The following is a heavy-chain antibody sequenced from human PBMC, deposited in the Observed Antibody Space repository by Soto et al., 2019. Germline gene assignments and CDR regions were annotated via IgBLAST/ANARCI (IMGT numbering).Heavy chain of an antibody. D-gene: IGHD2-8*01. CDR1: GYTFTRYG. CDR3: AKNGQPPYYYYGLDV. Sequence: ASVKVSCKASGYTFTRYGIGWVRQAPGQGLEWMGWISGYNGDTNYAQKFQGRVSMSIDTSTTTAYMELRSLRSDDTAVYYCAKNGQPPYYYYGLDVWG. CDR2: ISGYNGDT. J-gene: IGHJ6*02. V-gene: IGHV1-18*01.